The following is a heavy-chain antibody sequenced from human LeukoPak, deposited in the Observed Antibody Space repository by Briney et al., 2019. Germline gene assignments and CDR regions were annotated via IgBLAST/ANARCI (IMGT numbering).Heavy chain of an antibody. CDR1: GFSFTTHA. V-gene: IGHV3-23*01. CDR2: ISGSGGST. CDR3: AKDQDPHSYGSGSYAPFDY. Sequence: GGSLRLSCVASGFSFTTHAMGWVRQAPGKGLEWVSHISGSGGSTEYSGSVKGRFTISRDNSKNTLYLQINSLGADDTAVYYCAKDQDPHSYGSGSYAPFDYWGQGTLVTVSS. J-gene: IGHJ4*02. D-gene: IGHD3-10*01.